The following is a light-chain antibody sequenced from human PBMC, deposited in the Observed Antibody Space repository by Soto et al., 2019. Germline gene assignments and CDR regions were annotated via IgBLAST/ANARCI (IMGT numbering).Light chain of an antibody. CDR1: SGDVGAHNL. Sequence: QSALTQPASVSGPPGQSIAISCTGTSGDVGAHNLVSWFQQHPDKAPKLVIYEGSKRPSGVSSRFSGSKSGNTASLTISGLQAEDEADYYCSSYAPTGDRWLFGGGTKLTVL. CDR3: SSYAPTGDRWL. V-gene: IGLV2-23*01. J-gene: IGLJ2*01. CDR2: EGS.